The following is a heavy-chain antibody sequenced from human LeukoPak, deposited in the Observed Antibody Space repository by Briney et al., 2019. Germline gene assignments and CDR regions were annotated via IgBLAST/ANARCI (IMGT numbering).Heavy chain of an antibody. D-gene: IGHD2-15*01. J-gene: IGHJ4*02. Sequence: GGSLRLSCAASGFTFSSYSMNWVRQAPGKGLEWAASISTSSIYIYYADSVKGRFIISRDNAKKSLYLQMNSLRAEDTAVYHCAKDGEYCSGGSCSLFDYWGQGTLVTVSS. CDR3: AKDGEYCSGGSCSLFDY. V-gene: IGHV3-21*01. CDR2: ISTSSIYI. CDR1: GFTFSSYS.